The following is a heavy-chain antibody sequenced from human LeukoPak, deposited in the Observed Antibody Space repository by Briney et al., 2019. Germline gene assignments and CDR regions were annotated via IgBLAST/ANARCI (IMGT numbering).Heavy chain of an antibody. D-gene: IGHD3-22*01. CDR3: ARDVLYYDSSGYYHHGY. V-gene: IGHV3-21*01. J-gene: IGHJ4*02. Sequence: AGGSLRLSCAASGFTFSSYSMNWVRQAPGKGLEWVSSISSSSSYIYYADSVKGRFTISRDNAKNSLYLQMNSLRAEDTAVYYCARDVLYYDSSGYYHHGYWGQGTLVTVSS. CDR2: ISSSSSYI. CDR1: GFTFSSYS.